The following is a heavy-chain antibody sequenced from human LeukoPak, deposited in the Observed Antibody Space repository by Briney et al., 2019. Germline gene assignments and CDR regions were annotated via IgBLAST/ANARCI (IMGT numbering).Heavy chain of an antibody. D-gene: IGHD2-15*01. Sequence: PGGSLRLSCAASGFTFSSYGMHWVRQAPGKGLEWVAFIRCDGSNKYYADSVKGRFTISRDNSKNTLYLQMNSLRAEDTAVYYCAKGLVVVAATPLQFDYWGQGTLVTVSS. V-gene: IGHV3-30*02. J-gene: IGHJ4*02. CDR3: AKGLVVVAATPLQFDY. CDR2: IRCDGSNK. CDR1: GFTFSSYG.